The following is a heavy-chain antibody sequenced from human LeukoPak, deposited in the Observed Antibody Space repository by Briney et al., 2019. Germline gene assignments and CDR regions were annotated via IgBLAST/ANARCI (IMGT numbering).Heavy chain of an antibody. CDR2: INHSGST. J-gene: IGHJ4*02. CDR3: ARGFPPTID. D-gene: IGHD3-3*01. V-gene: IGHV4-34*01. Sequence: SETLSLTXAVYGGSFSGYYWSWIRQPPGKGLEWIGEINHSGSTNYNPSLKSRVTISVDTSKNQFSLKLSSVTAADTAVYYCARGFPPTIDWGQGTLVTVSS. CDR1: GGSFSGYY.